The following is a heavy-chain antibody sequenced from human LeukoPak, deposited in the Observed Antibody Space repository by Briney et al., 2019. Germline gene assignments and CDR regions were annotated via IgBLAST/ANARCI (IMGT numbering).Heavy chain of an antibody. V-gene: IGHV4-59*13. J-gene: IGHJ4*02. D-gene: IGHD6-13*01. CDR1: GDSISSGS. CDR2: IYYSGST. CDR3: ARKSSSWYAPFDY. Sequence: SETLSLTCAVSGDSISSGSWSWIRQPPGKGLEWIGYIYYSGSTNHNPSLKSRVTISVDTSKNQFSLKLSSVTAADTAVYYCARKSSSWYAPFDYRGQGTLVTVSS.